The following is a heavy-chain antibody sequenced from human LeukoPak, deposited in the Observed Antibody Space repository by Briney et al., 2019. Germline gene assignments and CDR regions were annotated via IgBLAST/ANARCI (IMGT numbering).Heavy chain of an antibody. J-gene: IGHJ4*02. CDR1: GFTFRNYA. Sequence: GGSLRLSCAASGFTFRNYAMHWVRQASGKGLECVAIISYDGNNKYYADSVKGRFTISRDNSENTLYLQMNSLRAEDTAVYYCAKDYCGGDCYPDYWGQGTLVTVSS. CDR3: AKDYCGGDCYPDY. V-gene: IGHV3-30-3*01. CDR2: ISYDGNNK. D-gene: IGHD2-21*02.